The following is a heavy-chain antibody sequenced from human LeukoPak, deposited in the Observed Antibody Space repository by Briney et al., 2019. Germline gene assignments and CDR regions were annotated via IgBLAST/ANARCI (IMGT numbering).Heavy chain of an antibody. D-gene: IGHD3-9*01. CDR1: GYTFTGYY. J-gene: IGHJ3*02. V-gene: IGHV1-18*04. Sequence: GASVKVSCKASGYTFTGYYMHWVRQAPGQGLEWMGWISAYNSNTNYAQKLQGRVTMTTDTSTSTAYMELRSLRSDDTAVYYCARDAPYYDILTGPDYDSFDIWGQGTMVTVSS. CDR2: ISAYNSNT. CDR3: ARDAPYYDILTGPDYDSFDI.